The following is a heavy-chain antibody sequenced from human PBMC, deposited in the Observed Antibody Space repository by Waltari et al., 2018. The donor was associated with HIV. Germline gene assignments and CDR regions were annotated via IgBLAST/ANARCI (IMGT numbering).Heavy chain of an antibody. CDR2: IYTSGST. J-gene: IGHJ4*02. V-gene: IGHV4-61*02. D-gene: IGHD2-8*02. CDR1: GGSISSGSYY. Sequence: QVQLQESGPGLVKPSQTLSLTCTVSGGSISSGSYYWSWIRQPAGKGLVWVGRIYTSGSTNYNPSLRSRVTILLDTSKNQFSLKLGSVTAADTAVYYCARVFAGGGDYFDYWGQGTLVTVSS. CDR3: ARVFAGGGDYFDY.